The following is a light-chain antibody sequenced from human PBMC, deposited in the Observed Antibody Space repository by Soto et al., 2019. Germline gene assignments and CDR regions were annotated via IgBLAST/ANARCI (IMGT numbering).Light chain of an antibody. J-gene: IGKJ4*01. V-gene: IGKV3-15*01. CDR3: QQYTNWPPLT. Sequence: EIVMTQSPATLSVSPGERATLSCSASQSVSSNLAWYQQKPGQAPRLLIYGASTRATGIPARFSGSGSGTEFTLTISSLQSEDFAVYYCQQYTNWPPLTFGGGTKVEIK. CDR2: GAS. CDR1: QSVSSN.